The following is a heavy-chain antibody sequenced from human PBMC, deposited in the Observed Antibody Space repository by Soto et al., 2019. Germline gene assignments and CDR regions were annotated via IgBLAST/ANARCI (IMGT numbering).Heavy chain of an antibody. CDR2: ISAYNGNT. J-gene: IGHJ4*02. CDR3: ARVAPMYSSGWYYFDY. D-gene: IGHD6-19*01. V-gene: IGHV1-18*01. CDR1: GYTFTSYG. Sequence: EASVKVSCKASGYTFTSYGINWVRQAPVQGLEWMGWISAYNGNTNYAQKLQGRVTMTTDTSTSTAYMELRSLRSDDTAVYYCARVAPMYSSGWYYFDYWGQGTLVTVSS.